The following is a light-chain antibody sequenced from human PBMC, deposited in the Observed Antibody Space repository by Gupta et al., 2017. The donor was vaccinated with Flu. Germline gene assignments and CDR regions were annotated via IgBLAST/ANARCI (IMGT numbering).Light chain of an antibody. CDR3: CSDAGIYTYV. Sequence: QSALTQPRSVFGSPAQSVTISCTGTSSDVGGYNYVSWYQQHPGKASKLMIYDVSKRPSGVPDRFSGSTSGNTASLTISGLQAEDEADYYCCSDAGIYTYVFGTGTKVTVL. V-gene: IGLV2-11*01. CDR1: SSDVGGYNY. J-gene: IGLJ1*01. CDR2: DVS.